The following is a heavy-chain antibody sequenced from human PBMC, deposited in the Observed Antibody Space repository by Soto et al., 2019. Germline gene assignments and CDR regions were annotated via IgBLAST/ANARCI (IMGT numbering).Heavy chain of an antibody. V-gene: IGHV3-11*01. CDR1: GFTFSDYY. Sequence: GSLRLSCAASGFTFSDYYMSWIRQAPGKGLEWVSYISSSGSTIYYADSVKGRFTISRDNAKNSLYLQMNSLRAEDTAVYYCAREGSYDYVWGSQNWFDPWGQGTLVTVSS. J-gene: IGHJ5*02. D-gene: IGHD3-16*01. CDR3: AREGSYDYVWGSQNWFDP. CDR2: ISSSGSTI.